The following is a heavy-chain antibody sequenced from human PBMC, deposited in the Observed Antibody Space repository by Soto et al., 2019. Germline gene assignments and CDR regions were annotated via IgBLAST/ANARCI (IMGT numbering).Heavy chain of an antibody. CDR2: ISSSSSTI. CDR3: AREGLYCSSTSCYYYYYYYMDV. J-gene: IGHJ6*03. V-gene: IGHV3-48*01. CDR1: GFTFSSYS. D-gene: IGHD2-2*01. Sequence: GGSLRLSCAASGFTFSSYSMNWVRQAPGKGLEWVLYISSSSSTIYYADSVKGRFTISRDNAKNSLYLQMNSLRAEDTAVYYCAREGLYCSSTSCYYYYYYYMDVWGKGTTVTVSS.